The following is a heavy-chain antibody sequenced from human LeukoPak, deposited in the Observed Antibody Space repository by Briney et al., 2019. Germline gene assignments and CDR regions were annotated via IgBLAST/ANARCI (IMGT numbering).Heavy chain of an antibody. CDR3: ARLGNMVRGVIHDAFDI. J-gene: IGHJ3*02. D-gene: IGHD3-10*01. CDR1: GYTFTSYY. CDR2: INPSGGST. V-gene: IGHV1-46*01. Sequence: EASVKVSCKASGYTFTSYYMHWVRQAPGQGLEWMGIINPSGGSTSYAQKFQGRVTMTTDTSTSTAYMELRSLRSDDTAVYYCARLGNMVRGVIHDAFDIWGQGTMVTVSS.